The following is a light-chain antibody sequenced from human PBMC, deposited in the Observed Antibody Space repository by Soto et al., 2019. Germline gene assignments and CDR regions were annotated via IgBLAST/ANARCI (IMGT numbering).Light chain of an antibody. CDR1: QIVTSS. V-gene: IGKV3-11*01. J-gene: IGKJ2*01. CDR3: KLRSDWPPTFT. CDR2: DTC. Sequence: ELVLTQSPATLSLSPGTGATLSCRASQIVTSSLAWYQQRPGQDPRLLIYDTCTRATGIPARFSAKGAGTDFTRTSSSLEPEDSAVYFCKLRSDWPPTFTFGQGT.